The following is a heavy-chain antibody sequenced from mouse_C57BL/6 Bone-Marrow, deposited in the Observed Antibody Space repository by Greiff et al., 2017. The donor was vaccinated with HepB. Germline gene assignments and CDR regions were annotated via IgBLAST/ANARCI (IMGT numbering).Heavy chain of an antibody. J-gene: IGHJ1*03. Sequence: VQLKESGPGLVQPSQSLSITCTVSGFSLTSYGVHWVRQSPGKGLEWLGVIWSGGSTDYNAAFISRLSISKDNSKSQVFFKMNSLQADDTAIYYCARRGYGSSYVEWYFDVWGTGTTVTVSS. CDR3: ARRGYGSSYVEWYFDV. CDR2: IWSGGST. CDR1: GFSLTSYG. V-gene: IGHV2-2*01. D-gene: IGHD1-1*01.